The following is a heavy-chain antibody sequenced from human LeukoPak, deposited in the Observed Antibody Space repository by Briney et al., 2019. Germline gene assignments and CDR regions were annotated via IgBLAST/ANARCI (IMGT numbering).Heavy chain of an antibody. D-gene: IGHD1-26*01. CDR3: ARGAYLSSPDY. J-gene: IGHJ4*02. CDR1: GFTFSNYW. CDR2: INNDGSST. V-gene: IGHV3-74*01. Sequence: GGSLRLSCAASGFTFSNYWMLWVRQAPGEGPVWVSRINNDGSSTTYADSVKGRFTISRYNAKNTLYLQMSSLRGEDPAVYYCARGAYLSSPDYWGQGTLVTVSS.